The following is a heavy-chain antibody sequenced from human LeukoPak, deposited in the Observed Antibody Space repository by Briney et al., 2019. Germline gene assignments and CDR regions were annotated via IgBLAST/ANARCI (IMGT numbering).Heavy chain of an antibody. CDR2: INPNNGGT. V-gene: IGHV1-2*02. Sequence: ASVKVSCKASGYTFTGYYMHWVRQAPGQGLEWMGWINPNNGGTNYAQKFQGRVTLTGDASISTAYMELSSLRSEDTAVYYCARERGGIVVVPAAHLDYWGQGTLVTVSS. CDR3: ARERGGIVVVPAAHLDY. D-gene: IGHD2-2*01. J-gene: IGHJ4*02. CDR1: GYTFTGYY.